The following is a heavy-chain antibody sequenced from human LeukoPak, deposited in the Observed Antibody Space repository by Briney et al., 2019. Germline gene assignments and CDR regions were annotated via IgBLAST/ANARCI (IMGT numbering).Heavy chain of an antibody. CDR3: ARDRDIYDYVWGSYRSRNWFDS. D-gene: IGHD3-16*02. Sequence: GGSLRLSCAASGFTFSSFGMHWVRQAPGKGLEWVTFIRFDGSNRYYADSVKGRFTISRDNAKNKLYLQMNGLTADDTAVYFCARDRDIYDYVWGSYRSRNWFDSWGQGTLVTVSS. CDR2: IRFDGSNR. CDR1: GFTFSSFG. V-gene: IGHV3-30*02. J-gene: IGHJ5*01.